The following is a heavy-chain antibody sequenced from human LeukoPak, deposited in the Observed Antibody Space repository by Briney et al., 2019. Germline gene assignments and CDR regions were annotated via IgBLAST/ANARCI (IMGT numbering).Heavy chain of an antibody. J-gene: IGHJ6*03. D-gene: IGHD3-3*01. CDR3: ARVVEDYDFWSGYNYYYYYMDV. V-gene: IGHV4-61*02. CDR2: ISTSGST. CDR1: GGSISSGSYY. Sequence: SETLSLTCTVSGGSISSGSYYWSWIRQPAGKGLEWIGRISTSGSTNYNPSLKSRVTISVDTSKNQFSLKLSSVTAADTAVYYCARVVEDYDFWSGYNYYYYYMDVWGKGTTVTVSS.